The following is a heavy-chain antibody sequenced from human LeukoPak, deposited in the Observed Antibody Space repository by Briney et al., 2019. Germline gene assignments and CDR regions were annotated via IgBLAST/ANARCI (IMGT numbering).Heavy chain of an antibody. CDR3: ARGGDYYDSSGYYSYYYYYMDV. CDR1: GGSISSGSYH. V-gene: IGHV4-61*02. CDR2: IYISGST. Sequence: SETLSLTCTVSGGSISSGSYHWSWIRQPAGKGLEWIGRIYISGSTNYNPSLKSRVTISVDTSKNQFSLKLSSVTAADTAVYYCARGGDYYDSSGYYSYYYYYMDVWGKGTTVTVSS. J-gene: IGHJ6*03. D-gene: IGHD3-22*01.